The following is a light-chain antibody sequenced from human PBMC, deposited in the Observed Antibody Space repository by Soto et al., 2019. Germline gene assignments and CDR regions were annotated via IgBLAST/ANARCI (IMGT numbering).Light chain of an antibody. V-gene: IGLV1-40*01. CDR2: GNS. Sequence: QAVVTQPPSVSGAQGQRVTISCTGSSSNIGATYHVHWYQQLPGTAPKLLIYGNSNRPSGVPDRFSGSKSGTSASLAITGLQAEDEADYYCQSYDSSLSGSVFGGGTKLTVL. CDR3: QSYDSSLSGSV. CDR1: SSNIGATYH. J-gene: IGLJ3*02.